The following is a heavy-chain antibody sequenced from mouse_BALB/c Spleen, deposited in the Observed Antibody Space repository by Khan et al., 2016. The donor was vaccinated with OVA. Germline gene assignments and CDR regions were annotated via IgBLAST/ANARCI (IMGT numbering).Heavy chain of an antibody. CDR3: ARGDGYYEGAMDY. CDR1: GFSLTSYG. CDR2: IWAGGST. Sequence: QVQLKESGPGLVAPSQSLSITCTVSGFSLTSYGVHWVRQPPGQGLEWLGVIWAGGSTTYNTPLMSRLSISRDKSKGQVFLKMNSLQTGDAATYDCARGDGYYEGAMDYWGQGTSVTVSS. J-gene: IGHJ4*01. V-gene: IGHV2-9*02. D-gene: IGHD2-3*01.